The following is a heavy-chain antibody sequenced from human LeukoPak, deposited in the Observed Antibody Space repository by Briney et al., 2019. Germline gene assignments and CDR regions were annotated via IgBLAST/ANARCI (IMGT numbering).Heavy chain of an antibody. CDR3: AKGSGSSCYSPCDY. D-gene: IGHD2-15*01. Sequence: PGVSLRLSCAASGLTFRNYAMSWVRQAPGKGLEWVSVIFANDGNTYYADAVKGRFTISRDNSKDTLYLQMDSLRAEDTAVYYCAKGSGSSCYSPCDYWGQGILVTVSS. J-gene: IGHJ4*02. V-gene: IGHV3-23*01. CDR2: IFANDGNT. CDR1: GLTFRNYA.